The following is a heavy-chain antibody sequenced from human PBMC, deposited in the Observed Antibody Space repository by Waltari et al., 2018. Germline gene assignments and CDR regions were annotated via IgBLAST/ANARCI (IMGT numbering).Heavy chain of an antibody. CDR1: GGSFSGYY. J-gene: IGHJ4*02. CDR2: INHSGST. Sequence: QVQLQQWGAGLLKPSETLSLTCAVYGGSFSGYYWRWIRQPPGKGLEWIGEINHSGSTNYNPSLKSRVTISVDTSKNQFSLKLSSVTAADTAVYYCARLPPYYYDSSGYYRWGYDYWGQGTLVTVSS. V-gene: IGHV4-34*01. D-gene: IGHD3-22*01. CDR3: ARLPPYYYDSSGYYRWGYDY.